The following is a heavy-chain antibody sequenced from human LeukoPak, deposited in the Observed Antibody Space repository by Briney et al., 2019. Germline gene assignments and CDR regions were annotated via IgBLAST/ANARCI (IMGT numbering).Heavy chain of an antibody. J-gene: IGHJ4*02. CDR3: AREPQPYPPWEIVVVAQYESSEGLDY. D-gene: IGHD3-22*01. CDR1: GYTFTSYG. Sequence: HRASVKVSCKASGYTFTSYGISWVRQAPGQGLEWMGWISAYNGNTNYAQKLQGRVTMTRDTSTSTVYMELSSLRSEDTAVYYCAREPQPYPPWEIVVVAQYESSEGLDYWGQGTLVTVSS. V-gene: IGHV1-18*01. CDR2: ISAYNGNT.